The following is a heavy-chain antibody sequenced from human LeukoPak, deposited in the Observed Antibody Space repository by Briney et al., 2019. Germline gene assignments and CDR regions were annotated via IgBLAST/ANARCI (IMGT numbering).Heavy chain of an antibody. CDR3: ATHLGYGSEPVRY. Sequence: ASVKVSCKVSGYTLTELSMHWVRQAPGKGLEWMGGFDPEDGETIYAQKFQGRVTMTEDTSTDTAYMELSSLRSEATAVYYCATHLGYGSEPVRYWGQGTLVTVSS. J-gene: IGHJ4*02. CDR1: GYTLTELS. D-gene: IGHD3-10*01. CDR2: FDPEDGET. V-gene: IGHV1-24*01.